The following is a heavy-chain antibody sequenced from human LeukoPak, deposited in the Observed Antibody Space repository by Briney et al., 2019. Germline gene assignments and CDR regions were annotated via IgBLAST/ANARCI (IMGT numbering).Heavy chain of an antibody. CDR1: GSTFSSYS. D-gene: IGHD4-17*01. Sequence: PGGSLRLSCVASGSTFSSYSMNWVRQAPGKGLEWVSSISSSSSDIYYAGSVKGRFTISRDNAKNSLYLQMNSLRAEDTAMYHCARDIADGDYGRAFDYWGQGTLVTVSS. V-gene: IGHV3-21*01. CDR3: ARDIADGDYGRAFDY. J-gene: IGHJ4*02. CDR2: ISSSSSDI.